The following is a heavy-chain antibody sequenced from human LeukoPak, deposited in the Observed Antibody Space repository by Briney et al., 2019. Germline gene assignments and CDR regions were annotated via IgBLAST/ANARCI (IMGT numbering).Heavy chain of an antibody. CDR1: GFSFSSYA. Sequence: GGSLRLSCAASGFSFSSYAMSWVRQAPGKGLEWVSDISDSGGSTYYADSVKGRFTISRDNSKNTLYLQMNSLRAEDAAVYYCAKENWYLYNNNWYKTWFDPWGQGTLVTVSS. CDR3: AKENWYLYNNNWYKTWFDP. V-gene: IGHV3-23*01. J-gene: IGHJ5*02. CDR2: ISDSGGST. D-gene: IGHD6-13*01.